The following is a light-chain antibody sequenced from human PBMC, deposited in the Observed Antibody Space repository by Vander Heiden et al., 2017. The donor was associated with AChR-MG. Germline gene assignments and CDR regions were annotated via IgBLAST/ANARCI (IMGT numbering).Light chain of an antibody. CDR1: QSISSW. CDR2: KTS. CDR3: QQYDSYSPT. V-gene: IGKV1-5*03. Sequence: DIQMTQSPSTLSASVGDRVTITCRASQSISSWLAWYQQKPGKAPKVLIYKTSSLQSGVPSRFSGSGSGTEFTLTISSLQPDDFATYYCQQYDSYSPTFGGGTKVEI. J-gene: IGKJ4*01.